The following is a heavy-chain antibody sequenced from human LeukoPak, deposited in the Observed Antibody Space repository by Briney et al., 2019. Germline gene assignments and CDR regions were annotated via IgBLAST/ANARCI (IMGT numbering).Heavy chain of an antibody. CDR3: ARGVVAVAGPLFDY. CDR1: GGSISSYY. CDR2: IYTSGST. D-gene: IGHD6-19*01. J-gene: IGHJ4*02. Sequence: SETLSLTCTVSGGSISSYYWSWIRQPAGKGLEWIGRIYTSGSTNYNPSLKSRVTISVDTSKNQFSLKLSSVTAADTAVYYCARGVVAVAGPLFDYWGQGTLVTVSS. V-gene: IGHV4-4*07.